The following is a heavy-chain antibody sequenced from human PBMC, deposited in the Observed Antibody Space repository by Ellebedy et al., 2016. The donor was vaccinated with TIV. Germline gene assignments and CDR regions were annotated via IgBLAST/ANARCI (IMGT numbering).Heavy chain of an antibody. V-gene: IGHV3-30*02. CDR3: AKDQVDY. J-gene: IGHJ4*02. CDR2: IRYDGTNK. Sequence: PGGSLRLSCAASGFTFSDFGMHWVRQAPGKGLEWVTFIRYDGTNKYYTDSVKGRFTISRDNSKNTLYLEMNSLRVEDTAVYYCAKDQVDYWGQGTLVTVSS. CDR1: GFTFSDFG.